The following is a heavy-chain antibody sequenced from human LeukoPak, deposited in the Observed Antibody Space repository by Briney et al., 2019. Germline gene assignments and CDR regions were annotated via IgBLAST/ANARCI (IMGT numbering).Heavy chain of an antibody. Sequence: GGSLRLSCAASEFSFGSNWMSWVRQAPGKGLEWVAVIKPDASAKYYVDSLKGRFTISRDNAKNSLFLQMNSLRVEDTAVYYCASTANNWFDPWGQGTLVTVSS. D-gene: IGHD5-18*01. V-gene: IGHV3-7*05. CDR3: ASTANNWFDP. CDR2: IKPDASAK. CDR1: EFSFGSNW. J-gene: IGHJ5*02.